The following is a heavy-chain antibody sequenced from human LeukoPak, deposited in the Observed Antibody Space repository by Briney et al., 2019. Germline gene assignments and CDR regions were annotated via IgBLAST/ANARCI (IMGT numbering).Heavy chain of an antibody. CDR3: ARDGGNIVLNSPDY. Sequence: GASVKVSCKASGYIFIDYGITWVRQAPGQGLEWMGWISPYNGDTNYAQKFQDRVTMTTDTSTSTAYMELRSLRFDDTAVYFCARDGGNIVLNSPDYWGQGALVTVSP. V-gene: IGHV1-18*01. CDR2: ISPYNGDT. D-gene: IGHD2-8*01. J-gene: IGHJ4*02. CDR1: GYIFIDYG.